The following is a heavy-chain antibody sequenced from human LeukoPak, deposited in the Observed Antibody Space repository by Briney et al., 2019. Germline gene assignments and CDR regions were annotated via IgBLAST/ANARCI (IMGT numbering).Heavy chain of an antibody. V-gene: IGHV3-23*01. D-gene: IGHD2/OR15-2a*01. CDR1: GVIISSYA. J-gene: IGHJ5*02. Sequence: GGSLRLSCAASGVIISSYAMSWVRQAPGKGLEWVSAINGRGDNTYYADFVKGRFTISRDNSKGTVYLQMNSLRTEDTAVYYCAKDRVSPGFNWFDPWGQGTLVTVSS. CDR2: INGRGDNT. CDR3: AKDRVSPGFNWFDP.